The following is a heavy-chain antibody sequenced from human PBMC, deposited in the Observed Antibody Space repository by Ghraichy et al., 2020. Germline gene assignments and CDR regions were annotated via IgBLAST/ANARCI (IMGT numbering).Heavy chain of an antibody. CDR1: GFIFSSYA. V-gene: IGHV3-23*01. CDR3: AKGDPPGP. Sequence: GGSLRLSCAASGFIFSSYAMTWVRQAPGKGLQWVSAISGTTGYTYYADSVKGRFTISRDNSKNTLYLEITSLRAEDTATYYCAKGDPPGPWGLGTLVTVSS. D-gene: IGHD5-24*01. J-gene: IGHJ5*02. CDR2: ISGTTGYT.